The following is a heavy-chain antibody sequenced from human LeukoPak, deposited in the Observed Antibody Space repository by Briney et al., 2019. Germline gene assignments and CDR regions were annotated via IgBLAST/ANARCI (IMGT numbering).Heavy chain of an antibody. CDR1: GYSFTSYW. CDR3: ARQAAAGPKVPYYFDY. D-gene: IGHD6-13*01. Sequence: GESLKISCKGSGYSFTSYWIGWVRQMPGKGLEWMGIIYPGDSDTRYSPSFQGQVTISADKSISTAYLQWSSLKASDTAMYYCARQAAAGPKVPYYFDYWGQGTLVTVSS. J-gene: IGHJ4*02. CDR2: IYPGDSDT. V-gene: IGHV5-51*01.